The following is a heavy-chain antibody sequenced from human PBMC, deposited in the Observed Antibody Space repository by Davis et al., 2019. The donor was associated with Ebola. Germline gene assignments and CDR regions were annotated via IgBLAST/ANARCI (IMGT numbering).Heavy chain of an antibody. V-gene: IGHV4-59*12. CDR2: IYYSGST. Sequence: MPSETLSLTCTVSGGSISSYYWSWIRQPPGKGLEWIGYIYYSGSTNYNPSLKSRVTISVDTSKNQFSLKLSSVTAEDTAVYYCARRVGARSGFGNWGQGTLVTVSS. J-gene: IGHJ4*02. CDR3: ARRVGARSGFGN. D-gene: IGHD1-26*01. CDR1: GGSISSYY.